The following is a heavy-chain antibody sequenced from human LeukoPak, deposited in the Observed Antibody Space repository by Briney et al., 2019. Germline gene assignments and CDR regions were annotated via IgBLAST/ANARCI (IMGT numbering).Heavy chain of an antibody. D-gene: IGHD2-15*01. CDR2: IYIGGST. V-gene: IGHV3-66*01. CDR3: ARDLVEYGIIDY. J-gene: IGHJ4*02. CDR1: GFTVSSNY. Sequence: GGSLRLSCAASGFTVSSNYMSWVRQAPGKGLEWVSVIYIGGSTYYEDSVKGRLTISRDNSKNPPYLQMTSLRAEDSAVYYCARDLVEYGIIDYWGQGTLVTVSS.